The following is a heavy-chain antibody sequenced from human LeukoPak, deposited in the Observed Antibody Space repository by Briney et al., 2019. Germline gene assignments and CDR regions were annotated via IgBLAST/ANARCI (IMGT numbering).Heavy chain of an antibody. V-gene: IGHV3-74*01. Sequence: GGSLRLSCAASGFTFSSYWMHWVRQAPGKGLVWVSRINSDGSSTSYADSVKGRFTISRDNAKNTLYLQMNSLRAEDTAVYYRARGGIAAAGTYYWGQGTLVTVSS. D-gene: IGHD6-13*01. CDR1: GFTFSSYW. J-gene: IGHJ4*02. CDR3: ARGGIAAAGTYY. CDR2: INSDGSST.